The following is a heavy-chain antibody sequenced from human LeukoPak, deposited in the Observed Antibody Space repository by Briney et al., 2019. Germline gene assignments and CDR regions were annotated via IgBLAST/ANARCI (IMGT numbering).Heavy chain of an antibody. D-gene: IGHD3-22*01. Sequence: PGGSLRLSCAASGFTFSSYAMHWVRQAPGKGLEWVSGISWNSGTIGYADSVKGRFTISRDNARNSLYLQMNSLRAEDTALYYCAKAEREYYYDSGGYYFGYWGQGTLVTVSS. CDR3: AKAEREYYYDSGGYYFGY. CDR1: GFTFSSYA. V-gene: IGHV3-9*01. J-gene: IGHJ4*02. CDR2: ISWNSGTI.